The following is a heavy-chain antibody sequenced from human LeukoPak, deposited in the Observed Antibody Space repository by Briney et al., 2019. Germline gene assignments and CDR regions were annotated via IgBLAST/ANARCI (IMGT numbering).Heavy chain of an antibody. J-gene: IGHJ6*02. Sequence: GGSLRLSCAASGFTFSSYSMNWVRQAPGKGLEWVSSISSSSSYIYYADSVKGRFTISRDNAKNSLYLQMNSLRAEDTAVYYCARDHQYYYGSENYHRSHGMDVWGQGTTVTVS. CDR3: ARDHQYYYGSENYHRSHGMDV. CDR2: ISSSSSYI. V-gene: IGHV3-21*01. D-gene: IGHD3-10*01. CDR1: GFTFSSYS.